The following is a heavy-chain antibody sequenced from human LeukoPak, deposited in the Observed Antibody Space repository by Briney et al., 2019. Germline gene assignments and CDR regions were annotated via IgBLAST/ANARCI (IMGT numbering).Heavy chain of an antibody. Sequence: ASVKVSCKASGYTFTSYGISWVRQAPGQGLEWMGWISACNGNTNYAQKLQGRVTMTTDTSTSTAYMELRSLRSDDTAVYYCARDHSGGFGVAGKVGFDPWGQGTLVTVS. D-gene: IGHD3-3*01. V-gene: IGHV1-18*01. CDR1: GYTFTSYG. CDR3: ARDHSGGFGVAGKVGFDP. J-gene: IGHJ5*02. CDR2: ISACNGNT.